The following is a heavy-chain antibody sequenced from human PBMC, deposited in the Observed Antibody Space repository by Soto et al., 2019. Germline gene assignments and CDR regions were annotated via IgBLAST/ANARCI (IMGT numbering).Heavy chain of an antibody. CDR3: ASSMWELSPTVYYFDY. Sequence: GGSLRLSCAASGFTFSSYAMSWVRQAPGKGLEWVSAISGSGGSTYYADSVKGRFTISRDNSKNTLYLQMNSLRAEDTAVYYCASSMWELSPTVYYFDYWGQGTLVTVSS. CDR1: GFTFSSYA. D-gene: IGHD1-26*01. CDR2: ISGSGGST. J-gene: IGHJ4*02. V-gene: IGHV3-23*01.